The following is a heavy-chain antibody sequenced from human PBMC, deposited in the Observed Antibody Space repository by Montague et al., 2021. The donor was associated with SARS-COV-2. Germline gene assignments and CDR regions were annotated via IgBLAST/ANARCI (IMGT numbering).Heavy chain of an antibody. J-gene: IGHJ4*02. CDR1: GFTFNTYA. CDR3: AKSLDTSGYSFERGADY. CDR2: IGGSGAHT. Sequence: SLRLSCAASGFTFNTYAMTWVRQAPGKGLEWVSGIGGSGAHTYYADFVKGRFTISRDNSKNTLSLQMNSRRVEDTAMYYCAKSLDTSGYSFERGADYWGQGTLVTVSS. V-gene: IGHV3-23*01. D-gene: IGHD5-12*01.